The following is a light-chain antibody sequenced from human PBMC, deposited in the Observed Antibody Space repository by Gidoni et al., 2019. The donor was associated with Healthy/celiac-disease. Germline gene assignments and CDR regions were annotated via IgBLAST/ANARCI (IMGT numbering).Light chain of an antibody. J-gene: IGKJ1*01. V-gene: IGKV3-20*01. CDR3: KQYGSSPPWT. Sequence: IVLTQSPGTLSLSPWERATLSCRASQSVRSSYLAWYQQKPGQAPRLLIYGASRRATGIPDRFSGSGFGKDFTLTISRLEPEDFAVYYCKQYGSSPPWTFGQGTKVEIK. CDR2: GAS. CDR1: QSVRSSY.